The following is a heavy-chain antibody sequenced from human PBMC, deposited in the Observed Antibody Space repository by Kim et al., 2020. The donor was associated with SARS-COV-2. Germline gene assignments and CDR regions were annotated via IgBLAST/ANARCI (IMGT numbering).Heavy chain of an antibody. J-gene: IGHJ4*02. D-gene: IGHD6-19*01. CDR2: IWYDGSNK. CDR3: ASTPGAVADSY. CDR1: GFTFSSYG. V-gene: IGHV3-33*01. Sequence: GGSLRLSCAASGFTFSSYGMHWVRQAPGKGLEWVAVIWYDGSNKYYADSVKGRFTISRDNSKNTLYLQMNSLRAEDTAVYYCASTPGAVADSYWGQGTLVTVSS.